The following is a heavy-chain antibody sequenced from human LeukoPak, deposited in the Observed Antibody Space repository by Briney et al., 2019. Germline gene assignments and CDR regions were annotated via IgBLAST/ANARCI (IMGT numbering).Heavy chain of an antibody. CDR1: GFTFGDYS. CDR2: MNQDGSAI. V-gene: IGHV3-7*01. J-gene: IGHJ4*02. D-gene: IGHD6-19*01. CDR3: ARSVPGYPDDYFDY. Sequence: PGRSLRLSCTTSGFTFGDYSMSWFRQAPGKGLERVAHMNQDGSAIYSIDSVKGRFTISRDNDKNSLYLQMTGLTVADTAVYYCARSVPGYPDDYFDYWGQGTLVTVSS.